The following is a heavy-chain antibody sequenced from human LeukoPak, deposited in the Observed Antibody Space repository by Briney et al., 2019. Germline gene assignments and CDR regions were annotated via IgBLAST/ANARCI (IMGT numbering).Heavy chain of an antibody. Sequence: SETLSLTCAVYGGSFSGYYWSWIRQPPGKGLEWIGEVNHSGSTNYNPSLKSRVIISVDTSKNQFSLKLSSVTAADTAVYYCARLRTLAHRGYNWNYGHRLKTFDIWGQGTMVTVSS. D-gene: IGHD1-7*01. CDR3: ARLRTLAHRGYNWNYGHRLKTFDI. V-gene: IGHV4-34*01. CDR2: VNHSGST. CDR1: GGSFSGYY. J-gene: IGHJ3*02.